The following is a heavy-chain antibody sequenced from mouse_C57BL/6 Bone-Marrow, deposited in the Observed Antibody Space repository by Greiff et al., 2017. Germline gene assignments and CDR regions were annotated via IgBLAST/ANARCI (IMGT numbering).Heavy chain of an antibody. V-gene: IGHV14-4*01. D-gene: IGHD2-1*01. J-gene: IGHJ3*01. CDR2: IDPENGDT. Sequence: VQLKESGAELVRPGASVKLSCTASGFNIKDDYMHWVKQRPEQGLEWIGWIDPENGDTAYASKFQGKATITADTSSNTAYLPLSSLTAEDAAVYYGTTGGYGTWFAYWGQGTLVTVSA. CDR1: GFNIKDDY. CDR3: TTGGYGTWFAY.